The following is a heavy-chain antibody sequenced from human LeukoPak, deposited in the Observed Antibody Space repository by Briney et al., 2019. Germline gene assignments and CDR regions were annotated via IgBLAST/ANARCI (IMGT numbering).Heavy chain of an antibody. V-gene: IGHV3-30-3*01. D-gene: IGHD1-26*01. CDR1: GFTFSSYA. Sequence: PGRSLRLSCAASGFTFSSYAMHWVRQAPGKGLEWVAVISYDGSNKYYADSVKGRFTISRDNSKNTLYLQMNSLRAEDTAVYYCARGGLRGATPDYWGQGTLVTVSS. CDR2: ISYDGSNK. CDR3: ARGGLRGATPDY. J-gene: IGHJ4*02.